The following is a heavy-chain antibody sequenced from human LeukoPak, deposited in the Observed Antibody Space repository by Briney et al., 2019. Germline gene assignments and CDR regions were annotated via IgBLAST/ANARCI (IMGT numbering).Heavy chain of an antibody. D-gene: IGHD3-3*01. CDR3: ASGTIFGVIAPSSFHR. V-gene: IGHV4-59*12. CDR1: DGSISSFY. Sequence: PSETLSLTCTVSDGSISSFYWTWIRQSPGKGLEWIGYIFYGGNTNYTPSLKSRVTMSMDTSKSQFSLKLTSVTAADTAVYYCASGTIFGVIAPSSFHRWGRGALVTVSS. J-gene: IGHJ5*02. CDR2: IFYGGNT.